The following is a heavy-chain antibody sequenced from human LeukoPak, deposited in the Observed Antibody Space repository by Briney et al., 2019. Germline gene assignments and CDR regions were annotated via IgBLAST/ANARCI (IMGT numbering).Heavy chain of an antibody. Sequence: GGSLRLSCAASGFRFSTYWMNWVRQAPGKGLEWLANIKKDGSTTNYIDSVRGRFTISRDNAKNLLYLQVNSLRAEDTAVYYCATDRGYLQFDYWGQGTLVTVSS. CDR1: GFRFSTYW. CDR3: ATDRGYLQFDY. J-gene: IGHJ4*02. D-gene: IGHD3-22*01. CDR2: IKKDGSTT. V-gene: IGHV3-7*01.